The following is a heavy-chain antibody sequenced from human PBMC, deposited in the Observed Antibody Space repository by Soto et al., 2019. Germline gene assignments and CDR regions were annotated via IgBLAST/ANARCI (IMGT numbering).Heavy chain of an antibody. J-gene: IGHJ4*02. V-gene: IGHV4-31*03. Sequence: QVQLQESGPGLVKPSQTLSLTCTVSGGSISSGGYYWSWIRQHPGKGLEWIGYIYYSGSTNYNPSLKSRVTISLNTSKNQFPLKLSSVTAADTAVYYCARGDCGGGSCDLFDYWGQGTLVTVSS. CDR1: GGSISSGGYY. D-gene: IGHD2-15*01. CDR3: ARGDCGGGSCDLFDY. CDR2: IYYSGST.